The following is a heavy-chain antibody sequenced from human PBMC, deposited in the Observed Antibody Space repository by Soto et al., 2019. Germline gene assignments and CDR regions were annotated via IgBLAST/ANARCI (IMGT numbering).Heavy chain of an antibody. D-gene: IGHD3-10*01. CDR3: ARHSYMGSYSVYYYGLDV. CDR2: IDPGDSYT. J-gene: IGHJ6*02. CDR1: EYMFGSYW. Sequence: VESLEISCQGSEYMFGSYWISWVRQTPGRSREWMERIDPGDSYTDYSPSFQGHVTISVDKSIGTPSLKWRSLKASDTAIYYCARHSYMGSYSVYYYGLDVWGPGTPVTVS. V-gene: IGHV5-10-1*01.